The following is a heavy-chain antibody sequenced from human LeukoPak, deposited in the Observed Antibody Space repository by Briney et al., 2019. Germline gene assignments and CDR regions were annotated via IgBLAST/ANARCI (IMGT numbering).Heavy chain of an antibody. Sequence: ASVKVSCKASGYTFTSYGISWVRQAPGQGLEWMGWISAYNGNTNYAQKLQGRVTMTRDTSISTAYMELSRLRSDDTAVYYCARYYYDSSGSVWGQGTLVTVSS. CDR2: ISAYNGNT. V-gene: IGHV1-18*01. CDR1: GYTFTSYG. J-gene: IGHJ4*02. D-gene: IGHD3-22*01. CDR3: ARYYYDSSGSV.